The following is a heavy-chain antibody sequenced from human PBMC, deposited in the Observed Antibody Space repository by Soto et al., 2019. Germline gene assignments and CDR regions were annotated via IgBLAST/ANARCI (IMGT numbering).Heavy chain of an antibody. CDR1: GGTFSSYA. CDR3: ARSVVEMATISIFDY. V-gene: IGHV1-69*12. D-gene: IGHD5-12*01. Sequence: QVQLVQSGAEVKKPGSSVKVSCKASGGTFSSYAISWVRQAPGQGLEWMGGIIPIFGTANYAQKFQGRVTVTADEATSTAYMELSSLRSEDTAVYYCARSVVEMATISIFDYWGQGTLVTVSS. J-gene: IGHJ4*02. CDR2: IIPIFGTA.